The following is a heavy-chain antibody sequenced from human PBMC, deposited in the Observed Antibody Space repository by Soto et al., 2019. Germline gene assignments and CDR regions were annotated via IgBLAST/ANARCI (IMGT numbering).Heavy chain of an antibody. J-gene: IGHJ4*02. V-gene: IGHV1-69*13. D-gene: IGHD3-22*01. CDR3: ARKSYDSSGYYGVGFDY. Sequence: ASVKVSCKASGGTFSSYAISWVRQAPGQGLEWMGGIIPIFGTANYAQKFQGRVTITADESTSTAYMELSSLRSEDTAVYYCARKSYDSSGYYGVGFDYWGQGTLVTVS. CDR1: GGTFSSYA. CDR2: IIPIFGTA.